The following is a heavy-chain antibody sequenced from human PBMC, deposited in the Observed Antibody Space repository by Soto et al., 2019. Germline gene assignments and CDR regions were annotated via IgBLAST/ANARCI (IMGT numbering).Heavy chain of an antibody. CDR2: IYSGGST. CDR1: EFTVSSNY. Sequence: EVQLVESGGGLVQPGGSLRLSCAASEFTVSSNYMNWVRQAPNKGLEWVSVIYSGGSTYYADSVKGRFTISRDNSKNTMYLQMDSLRAGDTAVYYCARSYSSASRWFDPWGQGTLVTVSS. J-gene: IGHJ5*02. V-gene: IGHV3-66*01. CDR3: ARSYSSASRWFDP. D-gene: IGHD3-22*01.